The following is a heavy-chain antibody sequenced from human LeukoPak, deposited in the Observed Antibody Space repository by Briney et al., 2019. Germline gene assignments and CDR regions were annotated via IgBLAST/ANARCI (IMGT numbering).Heavy chain of an antibody. Sequence: SETLSLTCTVSGGSISSSGYYWGWIRQPPGKGLEWIGSIYYSGSTYYNPSLKSRVTISVDTSKNQFSLKLSSVTAADTAAYYCAATYGDYAPFDNWGQGTLITVSS. D-gene: IGHD4-17*01. CDR2: IYYSGST. J-gene: IGHJ4*02. V-gene: IGHV4-39*01. CDR3: AATYGDYAPFDN. CDR1: GGSISSSGYY.